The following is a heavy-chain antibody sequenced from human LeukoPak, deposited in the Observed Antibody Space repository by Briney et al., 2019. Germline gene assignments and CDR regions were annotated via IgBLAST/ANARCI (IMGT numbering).Heavy chain of an antibody. CDR3: ARCFGSYYDTSAYPRRSYFDC. CDR2: INHSGST. D-gene: IGHD3-22*01. J-gene: IGHJ4*02. CDR1: GGSFSGYY. Sequence: SAPLSLTCAVYGGSFSGYYWSWIRQPPGKGLEWIGEINHSGSTNYNPSLKSRVTISVDTSKNQFSLKLSSVPAADTAVYYCARCFGSYYDTSAYPRRSYFDCWGQGTLVTVSS. V-gene: IGHV4-34*01.